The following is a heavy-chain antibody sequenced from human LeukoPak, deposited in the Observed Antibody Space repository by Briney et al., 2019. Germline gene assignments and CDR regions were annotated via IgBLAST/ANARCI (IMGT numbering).Heavy chain of an antibody. Sequence: GGSLRLSCAASGYTFTDYYMTWLRQAPGKGPEWLSLIDPSGNNAYYADSVKGRFTISRDNAKRSLYLQMNSLRAEDTAVYYCARDGELGSPADAFDIWGQGTMVTVSS. D-gene: IGHD1-26*01. CDR1: GYTFTDYY. J-gene: IGHJ3*02. CDR2: IDPSGNNA. CDR3: ARDGELGSPADAFDI. V-gene: IGHV3-11*04.